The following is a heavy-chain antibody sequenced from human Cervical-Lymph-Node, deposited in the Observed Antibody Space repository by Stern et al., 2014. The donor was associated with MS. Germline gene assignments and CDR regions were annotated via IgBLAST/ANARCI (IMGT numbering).Heavy chain of an antibody. CDR3: ARSWPSTVTTFHF. J-gene: IGHJ4*02. CDR1: GYTFTAFY. V-gene: IGHV1-2*06. D-gene: IGHD4-17*01. Sequence: VQLVESGAEVRKPGASVKVSCQASGYTFTAFYMHWLRQAPGQGLEWRGRVNPNGGFTIYAQKFQGRVTMTRDTSISTAYMELNRLTSDDTAVYYCARSWPSTVTTFHFWGQGTLVTVSS. CDR2: VNPNGGFT.